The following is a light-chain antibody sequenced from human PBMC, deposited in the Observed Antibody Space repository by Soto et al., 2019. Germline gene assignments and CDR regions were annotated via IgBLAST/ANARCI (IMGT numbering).Light chain of an antibody. CDR1: QSVYSS. CDR2: GAS. Sequence: ETVMTQSPATLSVSPGERATLSCRASQSVYSSLAWYQQKPGQAPRLLIYGASTRATGIPARFSGSGSGTDFTLTVSSLQPEDFATYYCHQSYDIPTFGQGTRLEI. V-gene: IGKV3-15*01. J-gene: IGKJ5*01. CDR3: HQSYDIPT.